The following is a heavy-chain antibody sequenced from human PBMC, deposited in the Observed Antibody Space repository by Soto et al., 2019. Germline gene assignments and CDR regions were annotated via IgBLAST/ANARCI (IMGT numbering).Heavy chain of an antibody. D-gene: IGHD3-10*01. V-gene: IGHV1-46*01. CDR3: ARVVDPGGDY. CDR2: INPSGGST. J-gene: IGHJ4*02. Sequence: SXKVSCKASGYTXTSYYMNWVRQAPGQGLEWMGIINPSGGSTSYAQKFQGRVTMTRDTSTSTVYMELSSLRSEDTAVYYCARVVDPGGDYWGQGTLGPVSS. CDR1: GYTXTSYY.